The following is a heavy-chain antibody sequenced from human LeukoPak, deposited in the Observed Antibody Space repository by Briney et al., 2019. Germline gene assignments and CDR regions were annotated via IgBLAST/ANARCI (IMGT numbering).Heavy chain of an antibody. CDR2: INANSGGT. CDR3: VWADWKGRKPMDV. V-gene: IGHV1-2*02. CDR1: GYTFSGYY. D-gene: IGHD1-1*01. Sequence: ASVKVSCKTSGYTFSGYYVHWVRQAPGQGLEWMGWINANSGGTEYAQKFRDRVTMTRDTSINTAYMQLSRLTSDDTALYYCVWADWKGRKPMDVWGQGTTVTVSS. J-gene: IGHJ6*02.